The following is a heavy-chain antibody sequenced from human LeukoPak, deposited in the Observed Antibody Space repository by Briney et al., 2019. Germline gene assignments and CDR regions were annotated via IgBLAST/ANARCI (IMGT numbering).Heavy chain of an antibody. D-gene: IGHD5-18*01. CDR1: GFTFSSYA. V-gene: IGHV3-23*01. CDR3: ARGDTAMVLSLDY. CDR2: ISGGGDNT. Sequence: GGSLRLSCAASGFTFSSYAISWVRQAPGKGLEWVSAISGGGDNTYYADSVKGRFTISRDNSKNTLYVQMTSLRAEDTAVYYCARGDTAMVLSLDYWGQGTLVTVSS. J-gene: IGHJ4*02.